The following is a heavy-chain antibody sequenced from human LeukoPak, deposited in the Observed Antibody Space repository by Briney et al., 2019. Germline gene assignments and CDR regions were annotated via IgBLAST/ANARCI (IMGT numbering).Heavy chain of an antibody. CDR1: GFTFSSYG. CDR3: AKEGVDYYYYYYMDV. V-gene: IGHV3-23*01. CDR2: ISGSGGST. J-gene: IGHJ6*03. Sequence: GGTLRLSCAASGFTFSSYGMSWVRQAPGKGLEWVSAISGSGGSTYYADSVKGRFTISRDNSKNTLYLQMNSLRAEDTAVYYCAKEGVDYYYYYYMDVWGKGTTVTISS.